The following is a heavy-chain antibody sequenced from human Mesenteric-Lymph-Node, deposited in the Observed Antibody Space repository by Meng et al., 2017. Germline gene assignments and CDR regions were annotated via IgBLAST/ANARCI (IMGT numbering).Heavy chain of an antibody. CDR2: INHSGST. D-gene: IGHD3-16*01. V-gene: IGHV4-34*01. CDR1: GGSFSGYY. Sequence: QVQQQQWGAGPLKPSETLSLTCAVYGGSFSGYYWSWIRQPPGKGLEWIGEINHSGSTNYNSSLKSRVTISVDKSKNQFSLKLSSVTAADTAVYYCAREQFGGARYNWFDPWGQGTLVTVSS. CDR3: AREQFGGARYNWFDP. J-gene: IGHJ5*02.